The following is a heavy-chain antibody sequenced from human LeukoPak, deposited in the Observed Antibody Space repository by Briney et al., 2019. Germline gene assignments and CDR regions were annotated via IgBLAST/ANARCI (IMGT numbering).Heavy chain of an antibody. D-gene: IGHD6-6*01. Sequence: GGSLRLSCAASGFIVNSYAMSWVRQAPGKGLAWVSLIYSDGVTQYADSVKGRFTISRDNSKNTLYLQMNSLRDEDTAVYFCVRARAEGKTWVEFDPWGQGTLVTVSS. CDR2: IYSDGVT. CDR1: GFIVNSYA. V-gene: IGHV3-66*02. CDR3: VRARAEGKTWVEFDP. J-gene: IGHJ5*02.